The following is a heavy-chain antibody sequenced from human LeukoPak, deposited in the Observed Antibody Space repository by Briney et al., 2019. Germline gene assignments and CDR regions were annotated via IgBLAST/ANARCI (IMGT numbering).Heavy chain of an antibody. V-gene: IGHV1-3*01. J-gene: IGHJ4*02. CDR1: GYTLTDHD. D-gene: IGHD6-19*01. CDR3: ANWAGTPAGYFSGPLDY. Sequence: GESLKISCKASGYTLTDHDIHWVRQAPGQRLEWMGWINPGNGNTKYSQKFQGRVTISRDTSASTAYMELSSLTSEDTAVYYCANWAGTPAGYFSGPLDYWGQGTLVTVSS. CDR2: INPGNGNT.